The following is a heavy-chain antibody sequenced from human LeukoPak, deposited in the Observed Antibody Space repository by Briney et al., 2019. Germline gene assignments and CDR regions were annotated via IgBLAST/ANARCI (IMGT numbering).Heavy chain of an antibody. CDR3: ARRVAAAGIDYFDY. D-gene: IGHD6-13*01. CDR2: IYYSGST. CDR1: GGSISSYY. J-gene: IGHJ4*02. Sequence: SETLSFTCTVSGGSISSYYWSWIRQPPGKGLEWIGYIYYSGSTNYNPSLKSRVTISVDTSKNQFSLKLSSVTAADTAVYYCARRVAAAGIDYFDYWGQGTLVTVSS. V-gene: IGHV4-59*08.